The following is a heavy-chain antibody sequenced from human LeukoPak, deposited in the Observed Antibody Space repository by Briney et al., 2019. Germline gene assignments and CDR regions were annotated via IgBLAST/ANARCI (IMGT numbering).Heavy chain of an antibody. D-gene: IGHD4-17*01. CDR3: AKDWSYGELDAFDI. Sequence: PGGSLRLSCAASGFTFSSYAMNWVRQAPGKGLEWVAVIWYDGSNKYYADSVKGRFTISRDNSKNTLYLKMNSLRDEDTAVYYCAKDWSYGELDAFDIWGQGTMVTVSS. CDR2: IWYDGSNK. V-gene: IGHV3-33*06. J-gene: IGHJ3*02. CDR1: GFTFSSYA.